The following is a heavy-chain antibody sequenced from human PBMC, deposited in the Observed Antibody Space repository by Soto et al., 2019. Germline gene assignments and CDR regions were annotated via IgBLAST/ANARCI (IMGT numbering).Heavy chain of an antibody. CDR1: GASISSGASY. J-gene: IGHJ5*02. Sequence: QVQLQESGPGLVKPSQTLSLTCSVSGASISSGASYWSWIRQHPGKGLEWIGYIYYTGITHYTPSLKSRVTISEDTATNQFSLKLTSVTAADTAVYYCARGGGFGESRPSLEFDPWGQGTLVTVSS. CDR3: ARGGGFGESRPSLEFDP. CDR2: IYYTGIT. V-gene: IGHV4-31*03. D-gene: IGHD3-10*01.